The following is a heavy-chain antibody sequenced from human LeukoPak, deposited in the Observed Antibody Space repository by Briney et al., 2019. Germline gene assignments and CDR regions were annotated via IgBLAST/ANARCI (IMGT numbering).Heavy chain of an antibody. CDR3: ARDRAVVTRYYYGMDV. J-gene: IGHJ6*02. CDR2: INPNSGGT. CDR1: GYTFTNYD. V-gene: IGHV1-2*02. Sequence: ASVRVSCKASGYTFTNYDINWVRQTTGQGLEWMGWINPNSGGTNYAQKFQGRVTMTRDTSISTAYMELSRLRSDDTAVYYCARDRAVVTRYYYGMDVWGQGTTVTVSS. D-gene: IGHD3-22*01.